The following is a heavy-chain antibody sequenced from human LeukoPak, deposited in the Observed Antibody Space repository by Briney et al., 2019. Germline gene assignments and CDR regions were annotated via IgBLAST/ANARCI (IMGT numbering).Heavy chain of an antibody. Sequence: SETLSLTCAVYGGSFSSYYWSWIRQPPGKGLEWIGEINHSGGTNYNPSLKSRVTISVDTPKNQFSLKLSSVTAADTAVYYCARGRGAGEYSSSLYYYGMDVWGQGTTVTVSS. V-gene: IGHV4-34*01. CDR3: ARGRGAGEYSSSLYYYGMDV. J-gene: IGHJ6*02. D-gene: IGHD6-13*01. CDR2: INHSGGT. CDR1: GGSFSSYY.